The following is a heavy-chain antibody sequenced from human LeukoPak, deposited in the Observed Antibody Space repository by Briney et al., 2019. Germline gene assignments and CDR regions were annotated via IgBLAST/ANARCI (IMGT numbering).Heavy chain of an antibody. V-gene: IGHV1-2*02. D-gene: IGHD3-3*01. CDR1: GYTFTGYY. J-gene: IGHJ5*02. Sequence: ASVKVSCKASGYTFTGYYMHWVRQAPGQGLEWMGWINPNSGGTNYAQKFQGRVTMTRDTSISTAYMELSRLRSDDTAVYYCARDPHYDFWSGPNWFDPWGQGTLVTVSS. CDR3: ARDPHYDFWSGPNWFDP. CDR2: INPNSGGT.